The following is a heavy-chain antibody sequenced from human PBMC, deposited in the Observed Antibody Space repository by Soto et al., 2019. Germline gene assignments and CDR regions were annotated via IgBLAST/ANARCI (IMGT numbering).Heavy chain of an antibody. V-gene: IGHV1-18*01. Sequence: QVHVVQSGAAVKKPGASVKVSCRTSGYTFTNFGVNWVRQAPGQGLEWMGWINVYNGNTNYAQQIKGRVIMTTDTSTSTAYMDLKSLRSDDTAIYYCARGPDPTYSDYWGQGTLVTVSS. CDR1: GYTFTNFG. CDR3: ARGPDPTYSDY. J-gene: IGHJ4*02. CDR2: INVYNGNT.